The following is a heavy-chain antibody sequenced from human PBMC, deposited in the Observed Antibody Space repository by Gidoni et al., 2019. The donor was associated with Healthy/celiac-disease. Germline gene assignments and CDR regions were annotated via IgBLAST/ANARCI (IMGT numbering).Heavy chain of an antibody. Sequence: QVQLVESGGGVVQPGRSLRRSCAASGFTSRLYAMHWVRQAPGKGLEWVAVISYDGSNKYYADSVKGRFTISRDNSKNTLYRQMNSLRAEDTAVYYCARSSPLRCGGSCYATGYYYGMDVWGQGTTVTVSS. CDR3: ARSSPLRCGGSCYATGYYYGMDV. CDR2: ISYDGSNK. J-gene: IGHJ6*02. D-gene: IGHD2-15*01. CDR1: GFTSRLYA. V-gene: IGHV3-30-3*01.